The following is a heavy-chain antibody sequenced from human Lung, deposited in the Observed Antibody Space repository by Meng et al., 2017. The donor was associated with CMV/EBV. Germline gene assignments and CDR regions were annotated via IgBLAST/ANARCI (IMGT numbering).Heavy chain of an antibody. D-gene: IGHD3-10*01. V-gene: IGHV3-30*18. CDR1: FTFSRSG. J-gene: IGHJ4*02. Sequence: FTFSRSGMHWVRQAPGKGLEWVSIISYDGSEKNYADSVKGRFTISRDNSKNTVFLQMNSLRAEDTALYYCAKDDSFGSGSYYNGGFDYWGQGTLVTVSS. CDR2: ISYDGSEK. CDR3: AKDDSFGSGSYYNGGFDY.